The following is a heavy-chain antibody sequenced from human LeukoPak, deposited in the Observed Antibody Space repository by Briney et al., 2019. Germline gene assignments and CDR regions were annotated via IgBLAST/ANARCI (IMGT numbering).Heavy chain of an antibody. CDR1: GYTFTGYY. V-gene: IGHV1-2*02. D-gene: IGHD3-3*01. CDR3: ARAGYDFWSGSGYYYYYMDV. CDR2: INPNSGGT. J-gene: IGHJ6*03. Sequence: GASVKVSCKASGYTFTGYYMHWVRQAPGQGLEWMGWINPNSGGTNYAQKFQGRVTMTRDTSISTAYMELSRLRSDDTAVYYCARAGYDFWSGSGYYYYYMDVWGKGTTVTVSS.